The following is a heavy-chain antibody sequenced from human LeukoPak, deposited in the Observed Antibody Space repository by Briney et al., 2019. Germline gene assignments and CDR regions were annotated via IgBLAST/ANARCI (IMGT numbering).Heavy chain of an antibody. V-gene: IGHV4-39*01. D-gene: IGHD1-26*01. Sequence: SETLSLTCTVSGGSISSSSYYRGWIRQPPGKGLEWIGSIYYSGSTYYNPSLKSRVTISVDTSKNQFSLKLSSVTAADTAVYYCARHSGSFPFDYWGQGTLVTVSS. CDR2: IYYSGST. CDR3: ARHSGSFPFDY. J-gene: IGHJ4*02. CDR1: GGSISSSSYY.